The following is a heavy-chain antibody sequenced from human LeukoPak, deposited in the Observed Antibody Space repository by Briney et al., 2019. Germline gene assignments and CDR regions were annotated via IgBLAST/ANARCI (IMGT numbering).Heavy chain of an antibody. CDR2: IIPIFGTA. V-gene: IGHV1-69*13. D-gene: IGHD2-21*01. J-gene: IGHJ4*02. CDR1: GGTFSSYA. Sequence: ASVKVSCKASGGTFSSYAISWVRQAPGQGLEWMGGIIPIFGTANYAQKFQGRVTITADESTSTAYMELSSLRSEDTAVYYCARAKVLFPGQFGYWGQGTLVTVSS. CDR3: ARAKVLFPGQFGY.